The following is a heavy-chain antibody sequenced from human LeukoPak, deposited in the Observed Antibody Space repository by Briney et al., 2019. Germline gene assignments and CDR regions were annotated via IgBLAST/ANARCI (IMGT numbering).Heavy chain of an antibody. CDR1: GFTFTNAW. CDR2: IGRKTDGGTI. D-gene: IGHD1-26*01. Sequence: GGSLRLSCAASGFTFTNAWMTWVRQAPGKGLEWVGRIGRKTDGGTIEYAAPVKARFTISRDDSENSLYLQMNSLRAEDTAMYYCAREGGSFSFADYWGQGTLVTVSS. V-gene: IGHV3-15*04. J-gene: IGHJ4*02. CDR3: AREGGSFSFADY.